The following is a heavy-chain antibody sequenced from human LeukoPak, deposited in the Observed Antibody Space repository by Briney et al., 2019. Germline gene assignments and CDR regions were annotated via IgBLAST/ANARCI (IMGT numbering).Heavy chain of an antibody. CDR1: GFTFSGYW. V-gene: IGHV3-7*01. CDR2: IKQDGSEK. CDR3: ARESDYGAFDI. J-gene: IGHJ3*02. D-gene: IGHD3-16*01. Sequence: SGGSLRLSCAASGFTFSGYWMSWVRQAPGKGLEWVANIKQDGSEKYYVDSVKGRFTISRDNAKNSLYLQMNSLRAEDTAVYYCARESDYGAFDIWGQGTMVTVSS.